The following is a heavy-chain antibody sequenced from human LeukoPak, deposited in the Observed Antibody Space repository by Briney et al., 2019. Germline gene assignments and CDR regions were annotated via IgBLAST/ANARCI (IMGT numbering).Heavy chain of an antibody. Sequence: GGSLRLSCAASGFTFSDYYMSWIRQAPGKGLEWVSYISSSGSTIHYADSVKGRFTISRDNAKNSLYLQMNSLRAEDTAVYYCAGSRDCSSTSCYYYYYGMDVWGQGTTVTVSS. J-gene: IGHJ6*02. CDR2: ISSSGSTI. V-gene: IGHV3-11*01. CDR3: AGSRDCSSTSCYYYYYGMDV. D-gene: IGHD2-2*01. CDR1: GFTFSDYY.